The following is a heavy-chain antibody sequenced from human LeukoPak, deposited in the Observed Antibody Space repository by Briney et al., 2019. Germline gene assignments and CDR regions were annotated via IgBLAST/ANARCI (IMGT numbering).Heavy chain of an antibody. Sequence: GGSLRLSCAASGLTFSSYDMTWVRQGPGKGLEYVSSINYNGVYIFSADSVKGRFTISRDNAKNSLYLEMHSLRVEDTAFYYCARIGPGRDGSNSFDQWGQGTLVIVSP. J-gene: IGHJ4*02. CDR3: ARIGPGRDGSNSFDQ. CDR1: GLTFSSYD. V-gene: IGHV3-21*01. CDR2: INYNGVYI. D-gene: IGHD5-24*01.